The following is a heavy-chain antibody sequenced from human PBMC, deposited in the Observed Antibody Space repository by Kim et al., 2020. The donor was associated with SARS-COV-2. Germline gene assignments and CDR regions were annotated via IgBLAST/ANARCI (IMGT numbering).Heavy chain of an antibody. D-gene: IGHD6-25*01. CDR2: VYHSGST. J-gene: IGHJ3*02. CDR3: VRGYSSATAWALDN. V-gene: IGHV4-30-2*01. Sequence: SETLSLTCAVSGGSISSGGYSWSWIRQPPGKGLEWIGYVYHSGSTYYNPSLKSRVTISLDKSKNQFSLNLSSVTAADTAVYYCVRGYSSATAWALDNWG. CDR1: GGSISSGGYS.